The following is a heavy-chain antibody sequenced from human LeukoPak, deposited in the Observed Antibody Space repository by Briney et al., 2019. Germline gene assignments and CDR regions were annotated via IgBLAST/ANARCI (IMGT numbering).Heavy chain of an antibody. V-gene: IGHV3-21*01. Sequence: PGGSLRLSCAASGFTFSNYTMNWVRQAPGKGLEWVSSISSSSSYIHYADSVKGRFSISRDNAKNSLYLQMNSLRAEDTAVYYCARGDQAYDIWGQGTMVTVSS. CDR2: ISSSSSYI. CDR3: ARGDQAYDI. CDR1: GFTFSNYT. J-gene: IGHJ3*02.